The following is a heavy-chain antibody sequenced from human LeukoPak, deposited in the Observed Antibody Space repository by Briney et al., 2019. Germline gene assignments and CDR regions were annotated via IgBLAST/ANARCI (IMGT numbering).Heavy chain of an antibody. J-gene: IGHJ4*02. Sequence: GGSLGLSCAASGFTFSNYWMHWVRQAPGKGLVWVSRINRDGSSTNYADSVKGRFTISRDNAKNTLYLQMNSLRAEDTAVYYCVRDDSSHFDYWGQGALVTVSS. V-gene: IGHV3-74*01. CDR3: VRDDSSHFDY. CDR2: INRDGSST. CDR1: GFTFSNYW. D-gene: IGHD6-13*01.